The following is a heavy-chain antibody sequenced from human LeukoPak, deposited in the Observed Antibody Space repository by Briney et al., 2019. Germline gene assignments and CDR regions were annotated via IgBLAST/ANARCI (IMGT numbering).Heavy chain of an antibody. CDR1: GGSINSYY. Sequence: PSETLSLTCTVSGGSINSYYWSWIRQPPGKGLEWIGFIYYSGSTYYNPSLKSRVTISVDTSKNQFSLKLSSVTAADTAVYYCARHRRGYSGGGYYQRSFDYWGQGTLVTVSS. CDR3: ARHRRGYSGGGYYQRSFDY. D-gene: IGHD5-12*01. CDR2: IYYSGST. V-gene: IGHV4-59*08. J-gene: IGHJ4*02.